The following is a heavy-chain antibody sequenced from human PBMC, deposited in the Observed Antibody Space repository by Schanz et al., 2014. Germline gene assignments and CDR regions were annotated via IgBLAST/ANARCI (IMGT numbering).Heavy chain of an antibody. CDR3: AKHVRSLTGNDY. Sequence: VQLVESGGGVVQPGRSLRLSCAASGFTFSTTWMNWVRQAPGKGLEWVSGIGGSGDSTHYADSVKGRFIISRDNSKNTLYLQVNSLRAEDTAVYYCAKHVRSLTGNDYWGQGTLVTVSS. J-gene: IGHJ4*02. CDR2: IGGSGDST. D-gene: IGHD3-9*01. CDR1: GFTFSTTW. V-gene: IGHV3-23*04.